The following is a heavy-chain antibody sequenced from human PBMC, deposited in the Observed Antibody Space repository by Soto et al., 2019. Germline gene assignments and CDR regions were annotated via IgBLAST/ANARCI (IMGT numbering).Heavy chain of an antibody. V-gene: IGHV3-74*01. CDR3: TREPVAVDSGMGV. Sequence: EVRLVESGGGLVQPGGSLRLSCAASGFTFSSYWMHWVRQAPGKGLVWVSRINNDGSGTHYADSVKGRFTISRDNAKNTLYLQMNSLRAKDTAVYDCTREPVAVDSGMGVWGPGNTVTV. J-gene: IGHJ6*01. CDR2: INNDGSGT. D-gene: IGHD2-15*01. CDR1: GFTFSSYW.